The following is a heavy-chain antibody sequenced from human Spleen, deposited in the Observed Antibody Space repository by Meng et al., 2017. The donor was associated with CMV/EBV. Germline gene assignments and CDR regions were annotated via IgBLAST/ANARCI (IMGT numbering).Heavy chain of an antibody. Sequence: SGFTYSSYSMKWVRQEPGKGMEWVSSISSSSSYIYYADSVKSRFTISRDNAKNSLYLKMKSLRAEDTAVYYCARDPRLRFLGWSLDYWGQGTLVTVSS. J-gene: IGHJ4*02. V-gene: IGHV3-21*01. CDR1: GFTYSSYS. CDR3: ARDPRLRFLGWSLDY. D-gene: IGHD3-3*01. CDR2: ISSSSSYI.